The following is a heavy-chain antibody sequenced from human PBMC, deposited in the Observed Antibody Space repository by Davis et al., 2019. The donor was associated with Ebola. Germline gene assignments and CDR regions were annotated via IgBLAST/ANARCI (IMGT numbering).Heavy chain of an antibody. CDR1: GYTFTDYD. Sequence: ASVKVSCKASGYTFTDYDMNWVRQAPGQGLEWMGIITPSGDFTRFAPKFQGRITLTTDQSTNTVYMVLTSLKSEDTAVYYCARALDRLLDFDYWGQGTLVTVSS. D-gene: IGHD3-3*01. CDR3: ARALDRLLDFDY. V-gene: IGHV1-46*01. J-gene: IGHJ4*02. CDR2: ITPSGDFT.